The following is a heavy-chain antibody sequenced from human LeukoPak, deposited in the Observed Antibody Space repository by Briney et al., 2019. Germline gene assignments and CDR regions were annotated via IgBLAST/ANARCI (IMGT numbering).Heavy chain of an antibody. D-gene: IGHD2-2*01. V-gene: IGHV4-34*01. CDR1: GGSFSGYY. CDR3: ARHGRPDIVVVPAAKFDY. J-gene: IGHJ4*02. Sequence: SETLSLTCAVYGGSFSGYYWSWIRQPPGKGLEWIGEINHSGSTNYNPSLKSRVTISVDTSKNQFSLKLSSVTAADTAVYYCARHGRPDIVVVPAAKFDYWGQGTLVTVSS. CDR2: INHSGST.